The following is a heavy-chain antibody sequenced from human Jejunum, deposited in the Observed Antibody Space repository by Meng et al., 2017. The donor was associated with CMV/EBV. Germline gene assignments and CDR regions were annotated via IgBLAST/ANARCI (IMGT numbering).Heavy chain of an antibody. Sequence: SGYSIASGYDWGWIRQPPGQGLGWIGTIYHSGNTYSNPSLKSRVTMSLDTSKNQFSLKLTSVTAADTAVYYCARPIGKFLYFFDDWGQGRPVTVSS. CDR1: GYSIASGYD. CDR2: IYHSGNT. CDR3: ARPIGKFLYFFDD. V-gene: IGHV4-38-2*01. D-gene: IGHD3-3*01. J-gene: IGHJ4*02.